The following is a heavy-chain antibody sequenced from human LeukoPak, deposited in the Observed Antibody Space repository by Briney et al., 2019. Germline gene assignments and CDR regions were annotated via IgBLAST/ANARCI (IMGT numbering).Heavy chain of an antibody. V-gene: IGHV3-48*04. Sequence: GGSLRLSCAASGFTFSYFSMHWVRQAPGKGLEWVSYISGSGTTIYYSGSVKGRFTISRDSAKNSLYLQMNSLRAEDTGVYHCARVGREGSNYYYYMDVWGKGTTVTVSS. J-gene: IGHJ6*03. CDR2: ISGSGTTI. CDR1: GFTFSYFS. D-gene: IGHD2-2*01. CDR3: ARVGREGSNYYYYMDV.